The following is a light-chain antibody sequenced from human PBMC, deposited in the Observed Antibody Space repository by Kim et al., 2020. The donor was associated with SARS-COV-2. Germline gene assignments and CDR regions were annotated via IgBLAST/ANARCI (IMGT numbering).Light chain of an antibody. CDR3: QQVELYPS. V-gene: IGKV1-9*01. CDR1: LDIRDR. CDR2: AAS. J-gene: IGKJ3*01. Sequence: SASVGDRVTLTGRASLDIRDRLAWYQHRPGTAPKLLILAASTLHTGVPSRFSGGGTGTEFSLTIDSLQPEDFATYYCQQVELYPSFGPRTKVDIK.